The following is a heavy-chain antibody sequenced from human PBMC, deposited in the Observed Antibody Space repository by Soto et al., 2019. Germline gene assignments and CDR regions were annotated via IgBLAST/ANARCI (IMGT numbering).Heavy chain of an antibody. V-gene: IGHV3-23*01. J-gene: IGHJ4*02. CDR3: AKDTYYYDSSGYATYYFDY. D-gene: IGHD3-22*01. CDR1: GFTFSSYA. Sequence: GGSLRLSCAASGFTFSSYAMSWVRQAPGKGLEWVSAISGSGGSTYYADSVKGRFTISRDNSKNTLYLQMNSLRAEDTAVYYCAKDTYYYDSSGYATYYFDYWGQGTLVTVSS. CDR2: ISGSGGST.